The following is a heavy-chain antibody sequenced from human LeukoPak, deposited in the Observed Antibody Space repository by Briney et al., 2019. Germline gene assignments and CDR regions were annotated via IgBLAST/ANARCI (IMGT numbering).Heavy chain of an antibody. D-gene: IGHD6-13*01. CDR2: IDPSDSYT. CDR3: ARPGGLSGTIKQQPHY. CDR1: GYSFTSYW. J-gene: IGHJ4*02. V-gene: IGHV5-10-1*01. Sequence: GESLKISCKGSGYSFTSYWISWVRQMPGKGLEWMGRIDPSDSYTNYSPSFQGHVTISADKSISTAYLQWSSLKASDTAMYYCARPGGLSGTIKQQPHYWGQGTLVTVSS.